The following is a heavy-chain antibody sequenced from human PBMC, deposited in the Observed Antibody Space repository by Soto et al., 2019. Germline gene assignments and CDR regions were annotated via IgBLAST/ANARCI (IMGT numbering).Heavy chain of an antibody. J-gene: IGHJ6*02. Sequence: ASVKVSCKASGYTFTGYYMHWVRQAPGQGLEWMGWINPNSGGTNYAQKFQGRVTMTRDTSISTAYMELSRLRSDDTAVYYCARRVGSSGWYPPTLYYYCYCMDVWGQGTTVTVSS. CDR1: GYTFTGYY. CDR3: ARRVGSSGWYPPTLYYYCYCMDV. CDR2: INPNSGGT. D-gene: IGHD6-19*01. V-gene: IGHV1-2*02.